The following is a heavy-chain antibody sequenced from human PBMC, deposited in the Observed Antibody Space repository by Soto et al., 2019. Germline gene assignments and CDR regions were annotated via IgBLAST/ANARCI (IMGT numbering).Heavy chain of an antibody. V-gene: IGHV3-30-3*01. CDR2: ISYDGNNK. CDR1: GFTFSSYA. J-gene: IGHJ3*02. CDR3: ARVTRWTYAFDI. Sequence: GGSLRLSCAASGFTFSSYAMHWVRQAPGKGLEWVAVISYDGNNKYYTDSVKGRFTITRDNSKNTLYLQMNSLRSEDTAVYYCARVTRWTYAFDIWGQGTMVTVSS. D-gene: IGHD2-15*01.